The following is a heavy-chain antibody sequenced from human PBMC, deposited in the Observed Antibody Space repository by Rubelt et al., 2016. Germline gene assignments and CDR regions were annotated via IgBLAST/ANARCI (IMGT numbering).Heavy chain of an antibody. V-gene: IGHV1-69*04. CDR2: IIPILGIA. D-gene: IGHD3-22*01. J-gene: IGHJ4*02. CDR3: ASGRSDMIVVR. CDR1: GGTFSSYA. Sequence: QVQLVQSGAEVKKPGSSVKVSCKASGGTFSSYAISWVRQAPGQGLEWMGRIIPILGIANYAQKLQGRVTITADKSTGTADMEWSSLRAEDTAVYYWASGRSDMIVVRWGQGTLVTVSP.